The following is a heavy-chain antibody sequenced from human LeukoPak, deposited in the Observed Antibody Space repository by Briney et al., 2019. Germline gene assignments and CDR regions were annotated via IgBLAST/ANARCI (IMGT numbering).Heavy chain of an antibody. Sequence: PGGPLRLSCVASGFTFSTSSMSWVRQAPGKGLEWVSSISSTSTYIYYADSVKGRLTISRDNAKNSLYLQMSSLRREDTAVYFCVRGPRYSGYDYFDYWGQGTLVTVSS. CDR3: VRGPRYSGYDYFDY. J-gene: IGHJ4*02. V-gene: IGHV3-21*06. CDR1: GFTFSTSS. D-gene: IGHD5-12*01. CDR2: ISSTSTYI.